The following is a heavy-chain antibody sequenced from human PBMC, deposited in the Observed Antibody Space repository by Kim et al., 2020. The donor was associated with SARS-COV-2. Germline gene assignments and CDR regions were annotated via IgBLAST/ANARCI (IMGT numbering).Heavy chain of an antibody. Sequence: SETLSLTCTVSGGSISSSSYYWGWIRQPPGKGLEWIGSIYYSGSTYYNPSLKSRVTISVDTSKNQFSLKLSSVTAADTAVYYCATSGKGTYYYYYGMAV. CDR3: ATSGKGTYYYYYGMAV. CDR2: IYYSGST. CDR1: GGSISSSSYY. J-gene: IGHJ6*01. V-gene: IGHV4-39*01. D-gene: IGHD1-1*01.